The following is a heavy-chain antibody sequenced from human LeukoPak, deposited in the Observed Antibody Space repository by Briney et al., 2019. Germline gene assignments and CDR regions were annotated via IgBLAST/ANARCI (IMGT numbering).Heavy chain of an antibody. CDR3: ARASGLDAFDI. D-gene: IGHD1-26*01. V-gene: IGHV1-69*05. CDR2: IIPVFGTA. Sequence: SSVKVTCKASGGTFSYYANNWVRQAPGHGLEWMGGIIPVFGTADHAQKFQGRVTVTRDMSTSTVYMELSSLRSEDTAVYYCARASGLDAFDIWGQGTMLTVSS. J-gene: IGHJ3*02. CDR1: GGTFSYYA.